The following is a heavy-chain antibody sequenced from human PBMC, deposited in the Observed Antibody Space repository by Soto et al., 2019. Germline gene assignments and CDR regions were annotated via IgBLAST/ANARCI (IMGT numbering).Heavy chain of an antibody. CDR2: ISYDGSNK. Sequence: PGGSLRLSCAASGFTFSSYGMHWVRQAPGKGLEWVAVISYDGSNKYYADSVKGRFTISRDNSKNTLYLQMNSLRAEDTAVYYCAKDAVNVVVTAPSAYYYYGMDVWGQGTTVTVSS. V-gene: IGHV3-30*18. CDR1: GFTFSSYG. J-gene: IGHJ6*02. CDR3: AKDAVNVVVTAPSAYYYYGMDV. D-gene: IGHD2-21*02.